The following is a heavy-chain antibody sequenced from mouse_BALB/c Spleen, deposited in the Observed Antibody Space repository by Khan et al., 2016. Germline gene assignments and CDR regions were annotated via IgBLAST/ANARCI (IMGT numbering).Heavy chain of an antibody. CDR1: GFSLIAYG. CDR3: SRDGWVYYAMDY. CDR2: IWGDGTT. V-gene: IGHV2-6-7*01. J-gene: IGHJ4*01. D-gene: IGHD2-2*01. Sequence: QVQLKQSGPGLVAPSQSLSITCTVSGFSLIAYGVNWVRQPPGKSLEWLGMIWGDGTTDYNSALKSRLKITKDNSKSQVFLKMNSLQTVYTARYYCSRDGWVYYAMDYWGQAPSVTVSS.